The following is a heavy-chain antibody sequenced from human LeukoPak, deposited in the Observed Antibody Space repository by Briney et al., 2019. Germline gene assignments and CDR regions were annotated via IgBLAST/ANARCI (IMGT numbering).Heavy chain of an antibody. Sequence: SETLSLTCTVSGGSISSSSYYWVWIPQPPGKGLEWIVSVHYGGSTYYNPSLKSRVTISVDTSKNHFSLKLSSVTAADTAVYYCARHGEGGSGRPGNYFDSWGQGTLVTVSS. CDR2: VHYGGST. D-gene: IGHD6-19*01. CDR3: ARHGEGGSGRPGNYFDS. CDR1: GGSISSSSYY. V-gene: IGHV4-39*01. J-gene: IGHJ4*02.